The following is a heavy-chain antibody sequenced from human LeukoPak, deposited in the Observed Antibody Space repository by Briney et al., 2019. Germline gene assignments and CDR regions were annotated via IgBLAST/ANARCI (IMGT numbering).Heavy chain of an antibody. Sequence: GGSLRLSCAASGFTFDRFTIHWVRQTPGKGLEWVSLINRRGHTFYADSVKGRFTISRENSRNYVFLQMNSLRPEDTALYHCAKEVDCPSDCLFFHSWGQGTLVTVSS. CDR1: GFTFDRFT. CDR3: AKEVDCPSDCLFFHS. V-gene: IGHV3-43*01. CDR2: INRRGHT. D-gene: IGHD2-21*02. J-gene: IGHJ5*01.